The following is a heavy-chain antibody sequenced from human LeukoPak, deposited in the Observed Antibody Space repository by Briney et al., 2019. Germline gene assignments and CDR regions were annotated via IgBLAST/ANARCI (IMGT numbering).Heavy chain of an antibody. D-gene: IGHD3/OR15-3a*01. CDR1: GYSFTTYD. J-gene: IGHJ5*01. CDR2: VIPTLGIA. Sequence: GASVKVSCKASGYSFTTYDINWVRQAPGQGLEWMGRVIPTLGIALYAQRFKGRVTITADKSTSTAYMELSSLTFEDTAVYFCARDLVCTVNCKDSWGQGTLVTVSS. V-gene: IGHV1-69*04. CDR3: ARDLVCTVNCKDS.